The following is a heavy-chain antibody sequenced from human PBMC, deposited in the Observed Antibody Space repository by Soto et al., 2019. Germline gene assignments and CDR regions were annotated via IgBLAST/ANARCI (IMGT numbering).Heavy chain of an antibody. CDR1: GGSISSGGHY. Sequence: QVQLQESGPGLVKPSQTLSLTCTVSGGSISSGGHYWNWIRQHPGKGLEWIGYIYYSGSTYYNPSLKSRVTISVDTSKNQCSLNLSSVTAADTAVYYCARDQAYDYTSPGDYYYYGMDVW. J-gene: IGHJ6*01. V-gene: IGHV4-31*03. D-gene: IGHD4-4*01. CDR2: IYYSGST. CDR3: ARDQAYDYTSPGDYYYYGMDV.